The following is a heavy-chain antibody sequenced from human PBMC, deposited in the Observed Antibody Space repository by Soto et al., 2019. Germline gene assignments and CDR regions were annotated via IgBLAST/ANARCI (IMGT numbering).Heavy chain of an antibody. D-gene: IGHD1-1*01. CDR2: ISSATMTT. CDR3: ASIPVPTTTRRASGGF. CDR1: GVTLSSYS. Sequence: EVQLVESGGGLVQPGGSLRLSCAASGVTLSSYSMNWVRQAPGKGLEWLSYISSATMTTPYANSVKGRFTISRDNAKNSLYLQMNSLRDEDTAMYYCASIPVPTTTRRASGGFWGQGTLVTVSS. J-gene: IGHJ4*02. V-gene: IGHV3-48*02.